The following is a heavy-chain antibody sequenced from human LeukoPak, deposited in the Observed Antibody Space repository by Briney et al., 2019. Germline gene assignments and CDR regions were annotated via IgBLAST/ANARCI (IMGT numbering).Heavy chain of an antibody. Sequence: PSETLSLTCTVSGGSISSYYWNWIRQPPGKGLEWIGYIFYSGNTRYNPSLRSRVSISVDTSKNQFSLKLSSVTAADTAVYYCARGGSYIWFDPWGQGTLVTVSS. V-gene: IGHV4-59*01. CDR3: ARGGSYIWFDP. J-gene: IGHJ5*02. CDR2: IFYSGNT. CDR1: GGSISSYY. D-gene: IGHD1-26*01.